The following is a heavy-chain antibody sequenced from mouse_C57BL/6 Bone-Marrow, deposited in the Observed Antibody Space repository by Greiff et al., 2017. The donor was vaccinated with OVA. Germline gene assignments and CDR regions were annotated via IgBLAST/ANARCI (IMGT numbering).Heavy chain of an antibody. J-gene: IGHJ2*01. CDR3: ARSPDYGSSYELYYFDY. V-gene: IGHV1-69*01. CDR1: GYTFTSYW. CDR2: IDPSDSYT. D-gene: IGHD1-1*01. Sequence: QVHVKQPGAELVMPGASVKLSCKASGYTFTSYWMHWVKQRPGQGLEWIGEIDPSDSYTNYNQKFKDKSTLTVDKSSSTAYMQLSSLTSEDSAVYYCARSPDYGSSYELYYFDYWGQGTTLTVSS.